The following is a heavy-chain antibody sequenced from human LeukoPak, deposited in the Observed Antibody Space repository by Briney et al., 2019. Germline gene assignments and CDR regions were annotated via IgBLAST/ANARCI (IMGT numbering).Heavy chain of an antibody. Sequence: PSETLSLTCTVSGGSVDGGLYYWNCIRQPPGKGLEWIGSISYSESSTYNPSLKSRVTISVDTSKNQFSLNLRSVSAADTAVYYCARGWASRSYYNYWGQGTLVTVSS. CDR3: ARGWASRSYYNY. CDR1: GGSVDGGLYY. V-gene: IGHV4-61*01. J-gene: IGHJ4*02. CDR2: ISYSESS. D-gene: IGHD1-26*01.